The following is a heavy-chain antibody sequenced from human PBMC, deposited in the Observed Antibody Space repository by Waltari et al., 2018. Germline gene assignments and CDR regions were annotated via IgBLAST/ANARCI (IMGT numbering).Heavy chain of an antibody. D-gene: IGHD4-17*01. Sequence: QVQLQESGPGLVKPSETLSLTCTVSGGSISSYYWSWIRQPPGKGLEWIGYIYYSGSTNYKPSLKSRVTISVDTSKNQFSLKLSSVTAADTAVYYCARASPLTTVRVYYYYMDVWGKGTTVTISS. CDR2: IYYSGST. CDR1: GGSISSYY. CDR3: ARASPLTTVRVYYYYMDV. J-gene: IGHJ6*03. V-gene: IGHV4-59*01.